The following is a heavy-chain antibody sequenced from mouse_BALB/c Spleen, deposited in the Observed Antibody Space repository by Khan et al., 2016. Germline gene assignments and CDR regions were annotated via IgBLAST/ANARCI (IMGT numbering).Heavy chain of an antibody. V-gene: IGHV3-1*02. CDR1: GYSITSGYS. D-gene: IGHD1-3*01. CDR2: IHYSGST. Sequence: EVQLQESGPDLVKPSQSLSLTCTVTGYSITSGYSWHWLRQFPGNKLEWMGYIHYSGSTNYNPSLKSRISITRDTSKNQFFLQLNSVTTEDTGTYYCASDNSFAYWGQGTLVTVSA. CDR3: ASDNSFAY. J-gene: IGHJ3*01.